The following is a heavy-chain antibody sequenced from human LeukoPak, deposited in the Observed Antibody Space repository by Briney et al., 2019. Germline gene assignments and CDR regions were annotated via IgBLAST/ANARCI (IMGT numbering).Heavy chain of an antibody. CDR3: ATQTDTNFDF. D-gene: IGHD5-18*01. CDR1: YW. V-gene: IGHV5-51*01. CDR2: IYPHDSYT. Sequence: YWSWIRQPPGKGLEWMGIIYPHDSYTRYSPSFRGQVTISADKSTGTAYLQWSSLKASDTAMYYCATQTDTNFDFWGQGTLVTVSS. J-gene: IGHJ4*02.